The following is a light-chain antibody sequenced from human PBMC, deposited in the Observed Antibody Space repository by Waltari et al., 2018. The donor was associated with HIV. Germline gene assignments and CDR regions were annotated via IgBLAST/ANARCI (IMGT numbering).Light chain of an antibody. CDR1: QSVTSSA. J-gene: IGKJ4*01. V-gene: IGKV3-20*01. CDR3: LQSGSPPLS. Sequence: VLTQSPVTLSLSPGERASLSFRASQSVTSSALAWYQQVGGQAPRLLIHGAANRATGTPDRFIGSGSGTDFTLTITRLEPEDFASYYCLQSGSPPLSFGGGTRVEIK. CDR2: GAA.